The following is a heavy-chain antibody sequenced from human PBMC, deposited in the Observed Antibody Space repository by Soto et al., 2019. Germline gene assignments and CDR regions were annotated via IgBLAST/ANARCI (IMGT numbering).Heavy chain of an antibody. CDR3: ARLPVYDCCRTSCYAMDV. D-gene: IGHD2-2*01. Sequence: PGESLKISCXASGYSFTNYWLSWVRHVPGKGLEWIGRIDPSDSFTNYSPSLQGHVTMSLDKSISTAYLQWSSLRASDTAMYYCARLPVYDCCRTSCYAMDVWGQGTTVTVSS. CDR2: IDPSDSFT. V-gene: IGHV5-10-1*01. CDR1: GYSFTNYW. J-gene: IGHJ6*02.